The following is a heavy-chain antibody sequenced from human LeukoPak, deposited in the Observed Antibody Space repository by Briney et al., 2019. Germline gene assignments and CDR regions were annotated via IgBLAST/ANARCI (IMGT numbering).Heavy chain of an antibody. J-gene: IGHJ4*02. D-gene: IGHD6-19*01. CDR1: DGSISSYY. Sequence: SETLSLTCTVSDGSISSYYWSWIRQPPGKGLEWIGYIYYSGSTNYNPSLKSRVTISVDTSKNQFSLKLSSVTAADTAVYYCARAAGYSSGYFDYWGQGTLVTVSS. CDR3: ARAAGYSSGYFDY. CDR2: IYYSGST. V-gene: IGHV4-59*01.